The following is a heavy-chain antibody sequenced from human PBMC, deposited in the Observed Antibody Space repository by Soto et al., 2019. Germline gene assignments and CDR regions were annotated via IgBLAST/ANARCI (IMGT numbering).Heavy chain of an antibody. D-gene: IGHD2-21*02. J-gene: IGHJ4*02. CDR2: ISGSGGST. CDR3: AKVPLIVVVTAIDFDY. Sequence: EVQLLESGGGLVQPGGSLRLSCAASGFTFSSYAMSWVRQAPGKGLEWVSAISGSGGSTYYADSVKGRFTISRDNSKNTLYLQMNSLRAEDTAVYYCAKVPLIVVVTAIDFDYWGQGTLVTVSS. CDR1: GFTFSSYA. V-gene: IGHV3-23*01.